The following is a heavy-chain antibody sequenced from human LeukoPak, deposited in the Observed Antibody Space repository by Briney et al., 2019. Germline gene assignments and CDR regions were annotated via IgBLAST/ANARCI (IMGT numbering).Heavy chain of an antibody. V-gene: IGHV4-34*01. CDR1: GGSPSGYY. D-gene: IGHD6-13*01. CDR3: ARVHRGYRSSWPRFDY. Sequence: SETLSLTRAVYGGSPSGYYWSWIRQPPGKGLEWIGEINHSGSTNYNPSLKSRVTISVDTSKNQFSLKLSSVTAADTAVQYCARVHRGYRSSWPRFDYWGEGSLVTLSS. CDR2: INHSGST. J-gene: IGHJ4*02.